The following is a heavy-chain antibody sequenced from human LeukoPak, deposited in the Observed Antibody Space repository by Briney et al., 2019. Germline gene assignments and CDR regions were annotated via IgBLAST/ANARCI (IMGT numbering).Heavy chain of an antibody. CDR3: ARDDVGYFDY. V-gene: IGHV3-48*04. CDR1: GLTFSSYS. Sequence: PGGSLRLSWAVSGLTFSSYSMNWVRQAPGKGLEWVSYISSSSSIYHADSVKGRFTISRDNAKNSVYLQMNSLRAEDTAVYYCARDDVGYFDYWGQGTLVTVSS. J-gene: IGHJ4*02. CDR2: ISSSSSI. D-gene: IGHD1-26*01.